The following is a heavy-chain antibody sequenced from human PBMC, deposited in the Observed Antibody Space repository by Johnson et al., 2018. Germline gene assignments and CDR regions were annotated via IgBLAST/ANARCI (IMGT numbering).Heavy chain of an antibody. V-gene: IGHV4-59*01. CDR3: ARTWYSSDLDP. CDR1: GDSISRYY. D-gene: IGHD6-19*01. CDR2: ISDSGST. Sequence: QVQLQESGPGLVKPSETLSLTCTVSGDSISRYYWSWIRQPPGKGLEWIGYISDSGSTNYNPSLKSRVTITVDTSKNHFSLKLSSVTAADTAVYYCARTWYSSDLDPWGQGTLVTVSS. J-gene: IGHJ5*02.